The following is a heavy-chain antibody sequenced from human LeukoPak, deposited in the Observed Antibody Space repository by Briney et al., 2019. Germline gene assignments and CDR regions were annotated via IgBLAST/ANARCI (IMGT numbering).Heavy chain of an antibody. CDR2: IYYSGST. CDR3: ARDGSSSPREYFDY. CDR1: GGSISSSSYY. J-gene: IGHJ4*02. D-gene: IGHD6-13*01. V-gene: IGHV4-39*07. Sequence: PSETLSLTCTVSGGSISSSSYYWGWIRQPPGKGLEWIGSIYYSGSTYYNPSLKSRVTISVDTSKNQFSLKLSSVTAADTAVYYCARDGSSSPREYFDYWGQGTLVTVSS.